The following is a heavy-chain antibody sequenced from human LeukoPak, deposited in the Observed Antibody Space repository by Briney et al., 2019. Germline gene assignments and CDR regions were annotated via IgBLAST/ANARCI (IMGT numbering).Heavy chain of an antibody. V-gene: IGHV4-34*01. CDR1: GGSFSGYY. J-gene: IGHJ6*02. D-gene: IGHD6-13*01. CDR2: INHSGST. Sequence: SETLSLTCAVYGGSFSGYYWSWIRQPPGKGLEWLAEINHSGSTNYNPSLKSRVTISVDTSKNQFSLKLSSVTAADTAVYYCARLGGTAAGWYYYYGMDVWGQGTTVTVSS. CDR3: ARLGGTAAGWYYYYGMDV.